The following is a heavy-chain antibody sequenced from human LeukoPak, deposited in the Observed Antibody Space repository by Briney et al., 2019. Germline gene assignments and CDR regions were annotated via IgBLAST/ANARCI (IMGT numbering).Heavy chain of an antibody. V-gene: IGHV4-30-2*01. Sequence: SQTLSLTCAVSGDSISSGGYSWSWIRQPPGKGLEWIGYIYHSGSTYYNPSLESRVTISVDASKNQFSLELNSVTAADTAVYYCARDQQYHRPAGWFDPWGQGTLVTVSS. CDR1: GDSISSGGYS. D-gene: IGHD1-14*01. CDR2: IYHSGST. CDR3: ARDQQYHRPAGWFDP. J-gene: IGHJ5*02.